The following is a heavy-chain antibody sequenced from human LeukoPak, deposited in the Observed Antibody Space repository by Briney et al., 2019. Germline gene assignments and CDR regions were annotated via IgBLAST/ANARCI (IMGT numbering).Heavy chain of an antibody. Sequence: PGGSLRLSCAASGITFSSCNMNWVRQAPGKGLEWVAYISSGGSTIHYADSVQGRFTISRDDAENSLYLQMNSLRADDTAVYYCALGDYYDSSGYYPFDYWGQGTLVTVSS. CDR3: ALGDYYDSSGYYPFDY. CDR2: ISSGGSTI. V-gene: IGHV3-48*01. CDR1: GITFSSCN. D-gene: IGHD3-22*01. J-gene: IGHJ4*02.